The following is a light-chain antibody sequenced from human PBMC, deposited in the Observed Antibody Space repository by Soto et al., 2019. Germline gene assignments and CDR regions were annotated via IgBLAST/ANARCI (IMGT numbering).Light chain of an antibody. CDR2: GAS. Sequence: EIVLTQSPDTLSLSPGERATLSCRASQSIGSHLAWYQQKPGQAPRLLIYGASSRATGIPDRFSGSGSGTDFTLTISRLEPEDFAVYYCQQYGSSSTFGQGTRLEIK. J-gene: IGKJ5*01. V-gene: IGKV3-20*01. CDR3: QQYGSSST. CDR1: QSIGSH.